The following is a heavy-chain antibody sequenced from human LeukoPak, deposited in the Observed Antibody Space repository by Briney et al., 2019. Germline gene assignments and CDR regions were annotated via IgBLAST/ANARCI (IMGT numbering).Heavy chain of an antibody. CDR2: ISKDGNEI. CDR1: GLSRSNFW. V-gene: IGHV3-7*01. J-gene: IGHJ4*02. Sequence: GGSLRLSCAASGLSRSNFWMHWVRQAPGKGLEWVAIISKDGNEIKYVDSVKGRFTLSRDNAKNSVYLQMNSLRTEDTALYYCVTDGDKWNDFEYWGQGTLVTVSS. CDR3: VTDGDKWNDFEY. D-gene: IGHD1-1*01.